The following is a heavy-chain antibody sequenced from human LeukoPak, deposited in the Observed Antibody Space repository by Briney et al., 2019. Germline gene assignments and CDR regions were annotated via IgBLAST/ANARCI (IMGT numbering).Heavy chain of an antibody. CDR1: GFTIDAYA. D-gene: IGHD2/OR15-2a*01. CDR2: INADGGRT. CDR3: ATWAFYHGLDV. Sequence: GGSLTLSCAASGFTIDAYAMHWVRQPPGKGLEWVSLINADGGRTYYADSVKGRFTTSRDNSKNSLYLQMNSLRTEDTALYYCATWAFYHGLDVWGQGTTVTVSS. V-gene: IGHV3-43*02. J-gene: IGHJ6*02.